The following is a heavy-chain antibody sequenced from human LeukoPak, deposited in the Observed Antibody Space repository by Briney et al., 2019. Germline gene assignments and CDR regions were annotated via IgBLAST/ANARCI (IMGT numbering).Heavy chain of an antibody. J-gene: IGHJ3*02. D-gene: IGHD3-22*01. Sequence: GASVKVSCKTFGYTFTNYGISCVRQAPGQGLEWMGRLSGYNGYTNYAQKLQGRVTMTTDTSTSTAYMELRSLRSDDTAVYCCARMMTPRHYYDRSGYYYGAFDIWGQGTMVTVSS. CDR2: LSGYNGYT. CDR3: ARMMTPRHYYDRSGYYYGAFDI. V-gene: IGHV1-18*01. CDR1: GYTFTNYG.